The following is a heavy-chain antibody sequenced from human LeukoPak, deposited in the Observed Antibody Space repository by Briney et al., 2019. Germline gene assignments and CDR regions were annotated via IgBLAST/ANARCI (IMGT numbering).Heavy chain of an antibody. J-gene: IGHJ4*02. CDR3: GRDSRSILIDV. D-gene: IGHD3-3*01. CDR2: IWYDGSNT. V-gene: IGHV3-33*01. Sequence: GGSLRLSCAASGFAFSRHGMHWVRQAPGKGLEWVAVIWYDGSNTYYVDSVKGRFTISRDNSKNTLYLQMNSLRVEDTAVYYCGRDSRSILIDVWGQGTPVTISS. CDR1: GFAFSRHG.